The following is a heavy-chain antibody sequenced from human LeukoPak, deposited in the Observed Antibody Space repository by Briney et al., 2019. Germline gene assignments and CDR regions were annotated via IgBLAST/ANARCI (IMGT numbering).Heavy chain of an antibody. Sequence: GRSQRLSCTVSRLTLGDYAMSSFRGAPGKGGEWGGFIRRKAYGGTTEYAASVKGRFIISSDESKSIAYLQMNSLKTEDTAVYYCTRDVPTNYDSSGYPDCWGKGTLVTVAS. J-gene: IGHJ4*02. D-gene: IGHD3-22*01. CDR1: RLTLGDYA. V-gene: IGHV3-49*03. CDR3: TRDVPTNYDSSGYPDC. CDR2: IRRKAYGGTT.